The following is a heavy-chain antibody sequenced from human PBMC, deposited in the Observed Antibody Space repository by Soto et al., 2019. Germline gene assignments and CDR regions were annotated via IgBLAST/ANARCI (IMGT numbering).Heavy chain of an antibody. CDR3: VKVGSGYDSYYGMDV. CDR1: GFTFSSYA. J-gene: IGHJ6*02. D-gene: IGHD5-12*01. Sequence: SLRLSCAASGFTFSSYAMSWVRQAPGKGLEWVSAISGSGGSTYYADSVKGRFTISRDNSKNTLYLQMNSLRAEDTAVYYCVKVGSGYDSYYGMDVWGQGTTVTSP. CDR2: ISGSGGST. V-gene: IGHV3-23*01.